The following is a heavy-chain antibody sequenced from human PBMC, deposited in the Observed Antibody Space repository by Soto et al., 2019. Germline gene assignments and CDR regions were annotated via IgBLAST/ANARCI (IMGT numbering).Heavy chain of an antibody. CDR3: ASIRSSLEQLSSYWFDT. Sequence: SETLSLTCTVSGGSISSYYWSWIRQPAGKGLEWIGRIYTSGSTNYNPSLKSRVTMSVDTSKNQFSLKLSSVTAADTAVYYCASIRSSLEQLSSYWFDTWGQGTLFTVS. V-gene: IGHV4-4*07. D-gene: IGHD6-13*01. CDR1: GGSISSYY. J-gene: IGHJ5*02. CDR2: IYTSGST.